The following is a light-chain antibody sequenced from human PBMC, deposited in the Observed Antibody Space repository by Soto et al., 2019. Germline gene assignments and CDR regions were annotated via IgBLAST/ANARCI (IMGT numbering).Light chain of an antibody. CDR3: QQYGRSPWT. J-gene: IGKJ1*01. V-gene: IGKV3-20*01. Sequence: EIVLTQSPATLSLSPGERATLSCRASQSVSSYLAWYQQKPGQAPRLLIYGASSRATGIPDRFSGSGSGTDFTLTIRRLEPEDFAVYYCQQYGRSPWTFGQGTKVDIK. CDR2: GAS. CDR1: QSVSSY.